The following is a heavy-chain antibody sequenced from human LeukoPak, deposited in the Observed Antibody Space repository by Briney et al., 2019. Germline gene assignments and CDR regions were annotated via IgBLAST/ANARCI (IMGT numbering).Heavy chain of an antibody. J-gene: IGHJ6*03. D-gene: IGHD2-8*01. CDR2: INWNGGST. CDR1: GFTFDDYG. V-gene: IGHV3-20*04. Sequence: GGSLTLSCAASGFTFDDYGMSWVRQAPGKGLEWVAGINWNGGSTGYAGSVKGRFTISRDKAKNSLYLQMNSLRAEDTALDYCARGGYCTNGVCYTGIEYYYYYYMDVWGKGTTVTVSS. CDR3: ARGGYCTNGVCYTGIEYYYYYYMDV.